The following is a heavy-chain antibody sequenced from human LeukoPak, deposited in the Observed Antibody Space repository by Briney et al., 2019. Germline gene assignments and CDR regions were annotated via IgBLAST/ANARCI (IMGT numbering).Heavy chain of an antibody. CDR1: GGSISSSTYY. CDR2: IYYSGST. J-gene: IGHJ5*02. D-gene: IGHD1-26*01. Sequence: SETLSLTCTVSGGSISSSTYYWGWIRQPPGKGLEWLGSIYYSGSTCYNPSLKSRVTISVDTSKNQFSLKLSSVTAADTAVYYCARGAPRGERLGWFDPWGQGTLVTVSS. CDR3: ARGAPRGERLGWFDP. V-gene: IGHV4-39*01.